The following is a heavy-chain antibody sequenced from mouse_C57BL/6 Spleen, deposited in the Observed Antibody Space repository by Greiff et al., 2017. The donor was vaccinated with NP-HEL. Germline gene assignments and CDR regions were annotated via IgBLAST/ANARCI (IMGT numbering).Heavy chain of an antibody. CDR3: ARGDDYDEGFAY. J-gene: IGHJ3*01. D-gene: IGHD2-4*01. Sequence: VQLQQSGAELVRPGASVKLSCKASGYTFTDYYINWVKQRPGQGLEWIARIYPGSGNTYYNEKFKGKATLTAEKSSSTAYMQLSSLTSEDSAVYFCARGDDYDEGFAYWGQGTLVTVSA. V-gene: IGHV1-76*01. CDR1: GYTFTDYY. CDR2: IYPGSGNT.